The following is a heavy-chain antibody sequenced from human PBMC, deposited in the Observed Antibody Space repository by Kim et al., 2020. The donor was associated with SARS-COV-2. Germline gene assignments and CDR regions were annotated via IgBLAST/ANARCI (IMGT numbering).Heavy chain of an antibody. Sequence: GGSLRLSCAASKFTFSSYVMHWVRQAPGKGLDWVSLISHDGRNTHYSDSVKGRFTISRDNSKNTLFLHMNSLRPDDTAVYYCARDFGDYPPLFFDGWGQGTLVTVSS. J-gene: IGHJ4*02. D-gene: IGHD4-17*01. CDR1: KFTFSSYV. CDR2: ISHDGRNT. V-gene: IGHV3-30*03. CDR3: ARDFGDYPPLFFDG.